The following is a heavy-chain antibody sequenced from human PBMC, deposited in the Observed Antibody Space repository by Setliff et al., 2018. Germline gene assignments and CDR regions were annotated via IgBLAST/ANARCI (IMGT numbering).Heavy chain of an antibody. V-gene: IGHV1-24*01. CDR3: ARGRHPPWSGYPYYYMDV. CDR1: GYNLIEVS. Sequence: ASVKVSCKVSGYNLIEVSMHWVRQAPGKGLEWMGGFDPEDGETIYAQKFQGRVTITADKSTSTAYMELSSLRSEDTAVYYCARGRHPPWSGYPYYYMDVWGKGTTVTAP. D-gene: IGHD3-3*01. J-gene: IGHJ6*03. CDR2: FDPEDGET.